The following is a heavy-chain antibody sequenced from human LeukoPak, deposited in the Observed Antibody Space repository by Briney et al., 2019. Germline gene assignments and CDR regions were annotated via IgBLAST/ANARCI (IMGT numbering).Heavy chain of an antibody. CDR3: TTHRDYSSGFNFDF. D-gene: IGHD6-19*01. J-gene: IGHJ4*02. Sequence: PGGSLRLSCAASGFTFSSYSMNWVRQAPGKGLEWVGHSKTKTDGGTADYAAPVKGRFTISRDDSKNTLYLQINSLKTEDTAVYYCTTHRDYSSGFNFDFWGQGTLVTVSS. CDR1: GFTFSSYS. V-gene: IGHV3-15*01. CDR2: SKTKTDGGTA.